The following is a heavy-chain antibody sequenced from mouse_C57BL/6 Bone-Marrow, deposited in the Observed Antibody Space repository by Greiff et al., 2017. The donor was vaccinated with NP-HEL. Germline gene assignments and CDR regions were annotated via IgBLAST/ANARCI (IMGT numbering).Heavy chain of an antibody. D-gene: IGHD2-3*01. CDR2: IYPGACYT. J-gene: IGHJ2*01. V-gene: IGHV1-63*01. CDR1: GYTFTNYC. CDR3: SRWKWLLFNY. Sequence: VQLQESGAELVRPGTSVKMFCKASGYTFTNYCIGWAKQRPGHGLEWIGDIYPGACYTNYNEQFKGKATLTADKSSRTAYMQFSTLTSEVSAISYCSRWKWLLFNYWGQGNTLTVSS.